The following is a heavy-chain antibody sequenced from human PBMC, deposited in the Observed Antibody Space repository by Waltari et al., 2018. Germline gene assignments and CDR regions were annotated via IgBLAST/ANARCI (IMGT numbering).Heavy chain of an antibody. CDR3: VKDGFCSGINCAHNWFDL. D-gene: IGHD2-15*01. Sequence: EVQLVESGGGLVQPGRSLRLSCRGSGFTFDDYGMYLVRQPPGKGLEWVSGISWNDGRIAYADSVKGRFTISRDNTKNSLYLQMNSLRPEDTALYYCVKDGFCSGINCAHNWFDLWGQGTRVTVSS. CDR2: ISWNDGRI. CDR1: GFTFDDYG. V-gene: IGHV3-9*01. J-gene: IGHJ5*02.